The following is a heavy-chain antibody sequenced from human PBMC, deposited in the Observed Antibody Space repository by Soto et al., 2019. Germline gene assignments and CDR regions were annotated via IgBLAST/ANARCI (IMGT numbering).Heavy chain of an antibody. CDR2: IYYSGST. CDR3: AREVGHYAFDI. D-gene: IGHD2-2*01. Sequence: LCGGSISSGDYYWSWIRQPPGKGLEWIGYIYYSGSTYYNPSLKSRVTISVDTSKNQFSLKLSSVTAADTAVYYCAREVGHYAFDIWGQGTMVTVSS. J-gene: IGHJ3*02. V-gene: IGHV4-30-4*01. CDR1: GGSISSGDYY.